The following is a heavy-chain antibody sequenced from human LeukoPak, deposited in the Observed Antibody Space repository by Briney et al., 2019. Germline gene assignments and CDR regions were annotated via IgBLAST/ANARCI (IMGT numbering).Heavy chain of an antibody. CDR2: MNPNSGFT. CDR3: ARVPRELGAY. V-gene: IGHV1-8*01. Sequence: GASVKVSCKAFGYTFTNYDINWVRQATGQGLEWMGYMNPNSGFTTYAQKFQGRVTMTRDTSISTAYMELSSLRSDDTAVYYCARVPRELGAYWGQGTLVTVSS. J-gene: IGHJ4*02. D-gene: IGHD3-16*01. CDR1: GYTFTNYD.